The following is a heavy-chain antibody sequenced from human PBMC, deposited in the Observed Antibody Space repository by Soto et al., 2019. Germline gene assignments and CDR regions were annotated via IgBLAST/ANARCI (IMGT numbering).Heavy chain of an antibody. CDR2: IYWNDDK. D-gene: IGHD3-10*01. V-gene: IGHV2-5*01. Sequence: QITLKESGPTLVKPTQTLTLTCTFSGFSLSTSGVGVGWIRQPPGKALEWLALIYWNDDKRYSPSLKSRLTITKDTSKNQVVLTMTNMDPVDTATYYCAHTEAIYGSGKPLDYYYYGMDVWGQGTTVTVSS. J-gene: IGHJ6*02. CDR1: GFSLSTSGVG. CDR3: AHTEAIYGSGKPLDYYYYGMDV.